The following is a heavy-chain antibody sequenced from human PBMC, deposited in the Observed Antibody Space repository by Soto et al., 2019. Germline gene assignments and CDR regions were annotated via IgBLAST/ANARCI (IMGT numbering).Heavy chain of an antibody. D-gene: IGHD3-10*01. CDR1: GFTFSRDA. J-gene: IGHJ4*02. CDR3: AKGCGSGSYTELDY. V-gene: IGHV3-23*01. CDR2: ITGSGNSA. Sequence: EVQLLESGGGLVQPGGSLRLSCGAFGFTFSRDAMSWVRQAPGKGLEWVSGITGSGNSAYYADSAKGRFTISRDNSKNSLYLLMDSLRAEDTAVYYCAKGCGSGSYTELDYWGQGTLVTVS.